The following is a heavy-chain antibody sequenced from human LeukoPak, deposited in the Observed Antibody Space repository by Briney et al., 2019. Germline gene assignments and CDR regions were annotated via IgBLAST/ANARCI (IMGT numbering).Heavy chain of an antibody. D-gene: IGHD1-7*01. CDR1: GYSISSGYY. V-gene: IGHV4-38-2*01. CDR2: IYHSGST. Sequence: KPSETLSLTCVVSGYSISSGYYWGWIRQPPGKGLEWIGNIYHSGSTYYNPSLKSRVTISVDTSKNQFSLKVSSVTAADTAVYYCARKYNWNYLDWGQGTLVTVSS. CDR3: ARKYNWNYLD. J-gene: IGHJ4*02.